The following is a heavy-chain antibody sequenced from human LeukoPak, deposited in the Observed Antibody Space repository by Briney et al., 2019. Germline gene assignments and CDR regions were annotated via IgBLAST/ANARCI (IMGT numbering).Heavy chain of an antibody. CDR3: ARDTYSSSWSFAPYSNWFDP. Sequence: ASVKVSCKASGYTFTGYYMHWVRQAPGQGLEWMGWINPNSGGTNYAQKFQGRVTMTRDTSISTAYMELSRLRSDVTAVYYCARDTYSSSWSFAPYSNWFDPWGQGTLVTVSS. CDR1: GYTFTGYY. V-gene: IGHV1-2*02. D-gene: IGHD6-13*01. CDR2: INPNSGGT. J-gene: IGHJ5*02.